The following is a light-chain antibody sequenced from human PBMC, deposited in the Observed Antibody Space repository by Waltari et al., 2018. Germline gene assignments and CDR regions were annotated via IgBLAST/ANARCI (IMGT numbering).Light chain of an antibody. CDR1: NSNIGARHA. J-gene: IGLJ2*01. CDR2: FND. Sequence: QSVLTQPPSVSGAPGQNVTISCTASNSNIGARHAVHWYQQFPGTAPKLPLYFNDTRPSGVPDRFSASKSGASASLAITGLQTEDEADYHCQSYDSSLNSVVFGGGTKLTVL. V-gene: IGLV1-40*01. CDR3: QSYDSSLNSVV.